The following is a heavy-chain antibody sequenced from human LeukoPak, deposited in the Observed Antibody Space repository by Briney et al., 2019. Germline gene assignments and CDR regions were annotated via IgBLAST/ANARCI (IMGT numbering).Heavy chain of an antibody. D-gene: IGHD6-19*01. J-gene: IGHJ4*02. CDR2: IYYSGST. Sequence: SETLSLTCTVSGGSVSSGSYYWSWIRQPPGKGLEGIGYIYYSGSTNYNPSLKSRVTISVDTSKNQFSLKLSSVTAADTAVYYCARGGIAVAGYFDYWGQGTLVTVSS. CDR1: GGSVSSGSYY. V-gene: IGHV4-61*01. CDR3: ARGGIAVAGYFDY.